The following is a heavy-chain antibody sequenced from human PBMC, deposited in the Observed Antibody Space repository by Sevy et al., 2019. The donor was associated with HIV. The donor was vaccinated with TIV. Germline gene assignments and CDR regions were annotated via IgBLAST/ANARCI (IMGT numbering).Heavy chain of an antibody. V-gene: IGHV1-69*13. CDR3: ATHRGHYGSVGLQDY. CDR2: IIPSFGST. Sequence: ASVKVSCKASGGTFSKSAISWVRQAPGQGLDWMGEIIPSFGSTNYAQKFQGRVTINADESTSTAYMELRSLRSEDTAVYYCATHRGHYGSVGLQDYWGQGTLVTVSS. D-gene: IGHD3-10*01. J-gene: IGHJ4*02. CDR1: GGTFSKSA.